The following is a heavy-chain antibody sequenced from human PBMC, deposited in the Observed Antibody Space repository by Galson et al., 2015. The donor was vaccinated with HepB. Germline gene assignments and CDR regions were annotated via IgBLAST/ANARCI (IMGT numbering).Heavy chain of an antibody. Sequence: SVKVSCKASGYIFTTNGISWVRQAPGQGLEWLGWISINSGNTNYVERLKGRVTMTRDTSTSTAYMELRRLTSDDTAVYYCARDRSHSLDYWGQGTLVTVSS. D-gene: IGHD6-6*01. CDR3: ARDRSHSLDY. V-gene: IGHV1-18*04. CDR2: ISINSGNT. CDR1: GYIFTTNG. J-gene: IGHJ4*02.